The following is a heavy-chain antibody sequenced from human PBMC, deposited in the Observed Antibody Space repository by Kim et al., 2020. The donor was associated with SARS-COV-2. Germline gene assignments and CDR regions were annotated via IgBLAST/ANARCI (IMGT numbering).Heavy chain of an antibody. CDR2: TYYRSKWYN. J-gene: IGHJ5*02. D-gene: IGHD6-13*01. Sequence: SQTLSLTCAISGDSVSSNSAAWNWIRQSPSRGLEWLGRTYYRSKWYNDYAVSVKSRITINPDTSTNQFSLQLNSVTPEDTAVYYCARGLGYSSSWYFQTRFDPWGQGTLVTVSS. V-gene: IGHV6-1*01. CDR3: ARGLGYSSSWYFQTRFDP. CDR1: GDSVSSNSAA.